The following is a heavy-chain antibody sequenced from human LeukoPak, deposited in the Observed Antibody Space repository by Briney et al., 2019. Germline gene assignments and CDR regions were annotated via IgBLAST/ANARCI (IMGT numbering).Heavy chain of an antibody. D-gene: IGHD1-26*01. V-gene: IGHV1-18*04. CDR3: ARWGPGGSYYFDY. CDR2: ISVYNGNT. J-gene: IGHJ4*02. CDR1: GYTFTGYY. Sequence: ASVKVSCKASGYTFTGYYMHWVRQAPGQGLEWMGWISVYNGNTNYAQKLQGRVTMTTDTSTSTAYMELRSLRSDDTAVYYCARWGPGGSYYFDYWGQGTLVTVSS.